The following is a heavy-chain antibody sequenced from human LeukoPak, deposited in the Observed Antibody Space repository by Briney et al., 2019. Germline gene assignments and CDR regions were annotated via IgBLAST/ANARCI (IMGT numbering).Heavy chain of an antibody. CDR1: GFTFSSYS. CDR2: ISSSSSTI. Sequence: PGGSLRLSCAASGFTFSSYSMNWVRQAPGKGLEWVSYISSSSSTIYYADSVKGRFTISRDNAKNSLYLQMNSLRAEDTAVYYCAKTHYGGRTDAFDIWGQGTMVTVSS. J-gene: IGHJ3*02. V-gene: IGHV3-48*01. CDR3: AKTHYGGRTDAFDI. D-gene: IGHD4-23*01.